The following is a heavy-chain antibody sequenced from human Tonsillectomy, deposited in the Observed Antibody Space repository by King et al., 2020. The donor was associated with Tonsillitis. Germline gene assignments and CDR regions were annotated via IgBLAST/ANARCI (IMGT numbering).Heavy chain of an antibody. CDR1: GFTFSTFD. Sequence: VQLVESGGGVVQPGRSRRLSCAASGFTFSTFDMHWVRQAPGKGLEWVAVISYDGTNKYYVDSVKGRFTISRDDSKNTLYLQMNSLRAEDTAVYFCAKDLIDYYDSSGYLDYWGQGTLVTVSS. CDR3: AKDLIDYYDSSGYLDY. J-gene: IGHJ4*02. D-gene: IGHD3-22*01. CDR2: ISYDGTNK. V-gene: IGHV3-30*18.